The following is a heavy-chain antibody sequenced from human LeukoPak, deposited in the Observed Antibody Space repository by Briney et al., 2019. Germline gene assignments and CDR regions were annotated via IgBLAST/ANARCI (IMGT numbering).Heavy chain of an antibody. D-gene: IGHD3-22*01. CDR3: ARVTGYMIEDYFDY. V-gene: IGHV4-61*05. CDR1: GGSISSSSYY. J-gene: IGHJ4*02. CDR2: IYYSGST. Sequence: PSETLSLTCTVSGGSISSSSYYWGWIRQPPGKGLEWIGYIYYSGSTNYNSSLRSRVTISVDTSKNQFSLKLRSVTAADTAVYYCARVTGYMIEDYFDYWGQGTLVTVSS.